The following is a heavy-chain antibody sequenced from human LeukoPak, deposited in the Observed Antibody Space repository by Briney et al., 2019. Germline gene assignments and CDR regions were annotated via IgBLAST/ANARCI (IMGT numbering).Heavy chain of an antibody. Sequence: PGGSLRLSCAASGFTFSNYWMSWVRQAPGKGLEWVANIKQDGSQKYYVDSVKGRYTISRDNAKNSLYLQMNSLRVEDTAVYYCAREGWCSGGSCYDYWGQGTLVTVSS. CDR3: AREGWCSGGSCYDY. D-gene: IGHD2-15*01. J-gene: IGHJ4*02. CDR2: IKQDGSQK. V-gene: IGHV3-7*01. CDR1: GFTFSNYW.